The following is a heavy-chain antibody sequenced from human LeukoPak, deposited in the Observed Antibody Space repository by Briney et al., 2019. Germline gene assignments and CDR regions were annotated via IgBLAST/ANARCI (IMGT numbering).Heavy chain of an antibody. J-gene: IGHJ4*02. D-gene: IGHD6-13*01. CDR1: GFTFSRYS. Sequence: GGSLRFSCAASGFTFSRYSMHWVRQAPGKGLEYVSAISSDGDRTYYANSVKGRFTISRDNSKSTLYLQMGSLRAEDMAVYYCARRGFSWVDYWGQGTLVTVSS. V-gene: IGHV3-64*01. CDR2: ISSDGDRT. CDR3: ARRGFSWVDY.